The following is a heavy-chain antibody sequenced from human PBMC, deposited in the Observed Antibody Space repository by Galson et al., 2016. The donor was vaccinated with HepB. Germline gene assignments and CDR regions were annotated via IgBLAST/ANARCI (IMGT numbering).Heavy chain of an antibody. Sequence: SETLSLTCTVSGGSIITYYWTWIRQSPGKGLEWIGYSYYGGSTNYNPSLKSRVSISTDTSKKQFSLRLTSVTAADTAIYYCASTSGWAREPYFYGLDVWGQGTTVTVSS. V-gene: IGHV4-59*08. CDR1: GGSIITYY. D-gene: IGHD6-19*01. CDR3: ASTSGWAREPYFYGLDV. CDR2: SYYGGST. J-gene: IGHJ6*02.